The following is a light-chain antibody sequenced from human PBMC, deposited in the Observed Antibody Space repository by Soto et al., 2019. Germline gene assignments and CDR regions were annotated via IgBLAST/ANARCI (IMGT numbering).Light chain of an antibody. CDR3: HQRQSWPRT. Sequence: EMVLTQSPATLSAFPVERATLSCRASQALNTRLAWYQHKPGQAPRLLIYLTSNRAAGVPARFSAWGSETDFTLTISDVEPEDFAVYYCHQRQSWPRTFGQGTKVDIK. V-gene: IGKV3-11*01. CDR1: QALNTR. CDR2: LTS. J-gene: IGKJ1*01.